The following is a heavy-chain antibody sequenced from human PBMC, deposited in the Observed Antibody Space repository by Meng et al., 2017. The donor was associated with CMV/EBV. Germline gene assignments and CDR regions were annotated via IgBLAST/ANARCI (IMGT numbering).Heavy chain of an antibody. D-gene: IGHD2-2*01. CDR2: IIPIFGTA. CDR3: ARDRGCSSTSCYPNWFDP. V-gene: IGHV1-69*05. J-gene: IGHJ5*02. Sequence: SVKVSCKASGGTFSSYAIGWVRQAPGQGLEWMGGIIPIFGTANYAQKFQGRVTITTDESTSTAYMELSSLRSEDTAVYYCARDRGCSSTSCYPNWFDPWGQGTLVTVSS. CDR1: GGTFSSYA.